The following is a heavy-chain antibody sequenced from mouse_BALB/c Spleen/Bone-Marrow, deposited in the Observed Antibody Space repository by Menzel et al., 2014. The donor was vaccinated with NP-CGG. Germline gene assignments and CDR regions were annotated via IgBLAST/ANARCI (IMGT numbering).Heavy chain of an antibody. CDR3: ARASWLLRYYYAMDY. D-gene: IGHD2-3*01. V-gene: IGHV1S81*02. CDR2: INPSNGRT. CDR1: GYTFTSYW. Sequence: QVQLQQSGAELVKPGASVKLSCKASGYTFTSYWMHWVKQRPGQGLEWIGEINPSNGRTNYNEKFKSKATLTVDKSSSTAYTQLSSLTSEDSAVYYCARASWLLRYYYAMDYWGQGTSVTVSS. J-gene: IGHJ4*01.